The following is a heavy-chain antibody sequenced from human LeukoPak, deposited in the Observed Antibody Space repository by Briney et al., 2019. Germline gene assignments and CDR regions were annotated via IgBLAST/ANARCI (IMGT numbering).Heavy chain of an antibody. CDR1: GGTFSSYA. CDR2: IIPIFGTA. V-gene: IGHV1-69*01. D-gene: IGHD6-19*01. Sequence: SVKVSCKASGGTFSSYAISWVRQAPGQGLEWMGGIIPIFGTANYAQKFQGRVTITAAESTSTAYMELSSLRSEDTAVYYCARGPGSSGWYGAAYYYGMDVWGKGTTVIVSS. CDR3: ARGPGSSGWYGAAYYYGMDV. J-gene: IGHJ6*04.